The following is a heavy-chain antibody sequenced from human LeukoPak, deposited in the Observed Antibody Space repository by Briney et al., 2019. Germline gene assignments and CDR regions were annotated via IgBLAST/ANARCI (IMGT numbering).Heavy chain of an antibody. D-gene: IGHD1-26*01. CDR1: GFTFSSHW. Sequence: GGSLRLSCAASGFTFSSHWMHWVRRTPGKGLVGVARINGDGSRTNYAESVKGRFTISRDNTKNTLYLQTNSLRVEDTATYFCVRDAKVGATNLDYWGQGTLVSVSS. J-gene: IGHJ4*02. CDR3: VRDAKVGATNLDY. V-gene: IGHV3-74*01. CDR2: INGDGSRT.